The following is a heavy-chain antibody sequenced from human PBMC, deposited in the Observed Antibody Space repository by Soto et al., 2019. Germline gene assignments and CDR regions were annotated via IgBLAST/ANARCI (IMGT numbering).Heavy chain of an antibody. V-gene: IGHV1-69*05. J-gene: IGHJ4*02. Sequence: QVQLVQSGAEVKKPGSSVKVSCKASGGTFSSYGISWVRQAPGQGLEWMGGIFPISGTVKYEQKFQDRVTITPADHTTXAYVELSGLKSEDTAVYYCARVLWNSGSLFFPFDYWGQGTLVTVSS. CDR2: IFPISGTV. D-gene: IGHD3-10*01. CDR3: ARVLWNSGSLFFPFDY. CDR1: GGTFSSYG.